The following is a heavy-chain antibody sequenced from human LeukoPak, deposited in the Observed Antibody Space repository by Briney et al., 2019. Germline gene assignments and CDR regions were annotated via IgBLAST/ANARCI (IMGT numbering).Heavy chain of an antibody. CDR1: GGSINSSSYY. V-gene: IGHV4-39*01. J-gene: IGHJ4*02. Sequence: SETLSLTCAVSGGSINSSSYYWYWIRQSPGKGLEGIGSIYYTGSTYCNPSLKSRVTISVDTSKNQLSLKPSSVTAADTAVYYCARLYGSGFDYWGQGTLVTVSS. CDR3: ARLYGSGFDY. D-gene: IGHD6-19*01. CDR2: IYYTGST.